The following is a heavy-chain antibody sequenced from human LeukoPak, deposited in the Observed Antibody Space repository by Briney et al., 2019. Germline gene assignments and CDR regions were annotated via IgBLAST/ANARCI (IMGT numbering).Heavy chain of an antibody. CDR3: ARQGRGGSGWLSFDY. D-gene: IGHD6-19*01. CDR2: IYHSGST. Sequence: SETLSLTCAVSGYSISSGYYWAWSRQPPGKGLEWIGNIYHSGSTYYNPSLKSRVTISVDTSKNQFSLKLRSVTAADTAVYYCARQGRGGSGWLSFDYWGQGTLVTVSS. V-gene: IGHV4-38-2*01. CDR1: GYSISSGYY. J-gene: IGHJ4*02.